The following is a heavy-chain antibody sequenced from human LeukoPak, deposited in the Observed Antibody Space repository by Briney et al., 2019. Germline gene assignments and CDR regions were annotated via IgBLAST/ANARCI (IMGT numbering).Heavy chain of an antibody. CDR2: INTDGSMT. D-gene: IGHD1-14*01. CDR1: GFTFTTWW. CDR3: ASGPGIGY. V-gene: IGHV3-74*03. J-gene: IGHJ4*02. Sequence: PGGSLTLSCAASGFTFTTWWMHWVRQVPGKGLIWVSRINTDGSMTEYVDSVKGRFTISRDNAKNTLYLHMHSVRVDDTAVYYCASGPGIGYWGQGTLVTVSS.